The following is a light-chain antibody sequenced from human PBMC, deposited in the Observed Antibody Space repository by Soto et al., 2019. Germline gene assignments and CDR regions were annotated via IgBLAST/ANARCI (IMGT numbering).Light chain of an antibody. CDR2: GAS. Sequence: ETVMTQSPATLSVSPGEGATLSCRASQSGGSNLAWYQQRPCQAPRLLIYGASTRATGIPARFSGSRSGTEFTLTXSGLHSADFALYYCXQYNNWPPHTFGQGTKLEIK. J-gene: IGKJ2*01. CDR1: QSGGSN. CDR3: XQYNNWPPHT. V-gene: IGKV3-15*01.